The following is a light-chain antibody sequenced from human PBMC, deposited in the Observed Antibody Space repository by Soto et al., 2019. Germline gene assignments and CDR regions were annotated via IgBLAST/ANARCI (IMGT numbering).Light chain of an antibody. CDR1: QAIGSS. J-gene: IGKJ1*01. V-gene: IGKV1-39*01. Sequence: ETQLTYPPPPLSAPLGARAPTPSGARQAIGSSLNWFKQTPGKAPKLLIYAASSLQSGVTSRFSGSGYGTDFTLTISSLQPEDFATYYCQQSYSTPRTFGQGTKVEIK. CDR2: AAS. CDR3: QQSYSTPRT.